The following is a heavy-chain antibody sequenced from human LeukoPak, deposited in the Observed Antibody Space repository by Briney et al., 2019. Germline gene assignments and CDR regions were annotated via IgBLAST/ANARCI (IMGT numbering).Heavy chain of an antibody. D-gene: IGHD2-21*02. V-gene: IGHV1-46*01. Sequence: ASVKVSFKASGYTFTSYFIHWVRPAPGEGLEWMGIINPTGGSTRYAQKFQGRVTMTRDTSTSTVYMELSSLRSEDTAVYYCARGRLTATDGLDIWGQGKTVIVSS. CDR1: GYTFTSYF. CDR3: ARGRLTATDGLDI. CDR2: INPTGGST. J-gene: IGHJ3*02.